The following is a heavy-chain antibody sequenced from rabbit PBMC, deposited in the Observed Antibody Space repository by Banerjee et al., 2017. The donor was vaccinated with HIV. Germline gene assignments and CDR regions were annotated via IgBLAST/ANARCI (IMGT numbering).Heavy chain of an antibody. Sequence: QEQLEESGGDLVKPEGSLTLTCTASGFSFRNKYVMYWVRQAPGKGLEWIGHINTGSGTTYYASWVNGRFTISSNTNQNTVSLQMTSLTAADTATYFCARWGSGWNLNLWGQGTLVTVS. CDR1: GFSFRNKYV. CDR2: INTGSGTT. CDR3: ARWGSGWNLNL. D-gene: IGHD1-1*01. J-gene: IGHJ4*01. V-gene: IGHV1S45*01.